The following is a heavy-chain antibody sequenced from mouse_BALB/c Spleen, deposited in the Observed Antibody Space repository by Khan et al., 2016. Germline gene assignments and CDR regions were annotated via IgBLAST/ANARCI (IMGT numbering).Heavy chain of an antibody. Sequence: QVQLKESGPGLVAPSQSLTITCTVSGFSLTSYGVHWVRQPPGKGLEWLVVIWSDGSTTYNSALNSRLTISKDKSKSQASLKIDSLQTDDTAMYYCAGNVEGNWAGFAYWGEGTLVTVSA. CDR3: AGNVEGNWAGFAY. V-gene: IGHV2-6*02. CDR2: IWSDGST. D-gene: IGHD4-1*01. CDR1: GFSLTSYG. J-gene: IGHJ3*01.